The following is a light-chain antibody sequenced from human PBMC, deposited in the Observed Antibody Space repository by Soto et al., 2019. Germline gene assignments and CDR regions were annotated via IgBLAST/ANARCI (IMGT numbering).Light chain of an antibody. Sequence: QSVLTQPPSASGTPGQRVTISCSGSSSSIGSNTVTWYQQLPGTAPKLLIYNDDQRPSGVPDRFSGSRSGTSASLAISGLQSEDETDYCCAAWDDSLNGVVFGGGTKLTVL. CDR2: NDD. J-gene: IGLJ2*01. CDR3: AAWDDSLNGVV. CDR1: SSSIGSNT. V-gene: IGLV1-44*01.